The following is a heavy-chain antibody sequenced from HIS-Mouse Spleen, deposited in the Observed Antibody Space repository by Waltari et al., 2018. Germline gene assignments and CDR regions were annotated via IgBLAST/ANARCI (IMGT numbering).Heavy chain of an antibody. Sequence: QVQLVESGGGVFQPGRSLRLSCAASGSTFSSYGMHWVRQAPGKGLEWVAVIWYDGSNKYYADSVKGRFTISRDNSKNTLYLQMNSLRAEDTAVYYCAKDGGMGDSYYYYGMDVWGQGTTVTVSS. J-gene: IGHJ6*02. CDR1: GSTFSSYG. V-gene: IGHV3-33*06. CDR2: IWYDGSNK. D-gene: IGHD2-21*02. CDR3: AKDGGMGDSYYYYGMDV.